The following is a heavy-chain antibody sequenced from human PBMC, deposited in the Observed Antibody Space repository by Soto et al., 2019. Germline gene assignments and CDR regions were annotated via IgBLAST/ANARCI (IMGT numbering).Heavy chain of an antibody. D-gene: IGHD3-16*01. CDR3: ARRDRLGYRLYYYYGMDV. J-gene: IGHJ6*02. V-gene: IGHV5-10-1*01. Sequence: PGESLKISCKGSGYSFTSYWISWVRQMPGKGLEWMGRIDPSDSYTNYSPSFQGHVTISADKSISTAYLQWSSLKASDTAMYYCARRDRLGYRLYYYYGMDVWGQGTTVTVSS. CDR2: IDPSDSYT. CDR1: GYSFTSYW.